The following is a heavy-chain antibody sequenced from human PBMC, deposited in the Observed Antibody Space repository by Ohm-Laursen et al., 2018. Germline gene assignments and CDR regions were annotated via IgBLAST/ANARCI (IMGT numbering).Heavy chain of an antibody. Sequence: SETLSLTCTVSGGSISNYYWSWIRQPPGKGLEWIGYIYYSGSTNYNPSLKSRVTISVDTSKNQFSLKLSSVTAADTAVYYCARDYYDSSGYPFYYGMDVWGQGTTVTVSS. CDR2: IYYSGST. V-gene: IGHV4-59*01. J-gene: IGHJ6*02. CDR3: ARDYYDSSGYPFYYGMDV. D-gene: IGHD3-22*01. CDR1: GGSISNYY.